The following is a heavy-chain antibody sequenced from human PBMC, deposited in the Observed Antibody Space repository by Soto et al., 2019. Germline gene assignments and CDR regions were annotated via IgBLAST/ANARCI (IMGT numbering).Heavy chain of an antibody. D-gene: IGHD1-20*01. CDR2: IYYSGST. CDR3: ARRYGYSFDY. J-gene: IGHJ4*02. V-gene: IGHV4-59*08. Sequence: QVQLQESGPGLVKPSETLSLTCTVSGGSSSSYYWSWIRQPPGKGLEWIGYIYYSGSTNYNPSLRXRVAISVDTSKTPFSLQLSSVAAADTAVYYCARRYGYSFDYWGQGTLVTVSS. CDR1: GGSSSSYY.